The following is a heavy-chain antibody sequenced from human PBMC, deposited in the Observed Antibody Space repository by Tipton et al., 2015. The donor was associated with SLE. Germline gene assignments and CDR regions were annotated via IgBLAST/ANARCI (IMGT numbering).Heavy chain of an antibody. Sequence: TLSLTCTVSNGSISSDNYYWSWIRQPPGKGLEWIGSIYYSGSTYYNPSLKSRVTISVDTSKNQFSLKLSSVTAADTAVYYCARDLGYFDWFHDAFDIWGQGTMVTVSS. V-gene: IGHV4-39*07. CDR2: IYYSGST. CDR1: NGSISSDNYY. D-gene: IGHD3-9*01. CDR3: ARDLGYFDWFHDAFDI. J-gene: IGHJ3*02.